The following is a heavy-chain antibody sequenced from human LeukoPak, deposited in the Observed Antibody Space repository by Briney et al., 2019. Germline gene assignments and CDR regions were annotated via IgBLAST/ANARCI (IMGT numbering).Heavy chain of an antibody. Sequence: GGSLRLSCAAAGFTFSSYGMHWVRQAPGNGLEWVAVIWYDGSNKYYADSVKGRFTISRDNSKNTLYLQMNSLRAEDTAVYYCARDSRRYCSSTSCYGRLDYWGQGTLVTVSS. J-gene: IGHJ4*02. CDR1: GFTFSSYG. D-gene: IGHD2-2*01. CDR2: IWYDGSNK. CDR3: ARDSRRYCSSTSCYGRLDY. V-gene: IGHV3-33*01.